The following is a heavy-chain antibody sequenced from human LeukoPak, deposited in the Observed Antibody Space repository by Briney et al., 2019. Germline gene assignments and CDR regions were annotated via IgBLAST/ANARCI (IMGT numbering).Heavy chain of an antibody. J-gene: IGHJ5*02. CDR1: GFTVSSNY. D-gene: IGHD3-22*01. CDR3: ARENYYDSSGYSNWFDP. Sequence: GGSLRLSCAASGFTVSSNYMSWVRQAPGKGLEWVSVIYSGGSTYYADSVKGRFTISRDNSKNTQYLQMNSLRAEDTAVYYCARENYYDSSGYSNWFDPWGQGTLVTVSS. CDR2: IYSGGST. V-gene: IGHV3-53*01.